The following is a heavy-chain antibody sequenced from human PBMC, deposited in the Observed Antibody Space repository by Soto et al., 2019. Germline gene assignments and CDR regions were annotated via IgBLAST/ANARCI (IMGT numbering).Heavy chain of an antibody. CDR3: AKAHRGYCSSTSCGAFDI. J-gene: IGHJ3*02. CDR1: GFTFSSYA. CDR2: ISGSGGST. V-gene: IGHV3-23*01. Sequence: GGSLRLSCAASGFTFSSYAMSWVRQAPGKGLEWVSAISGSGGSTYYADSVKGRFTISRDNSKNTLYLQMNSLRAEDTAVYYCAKAHRGYCSSTSCGAFDIWGQGTMVTVSS. D-gene: IGHD2-2*03.